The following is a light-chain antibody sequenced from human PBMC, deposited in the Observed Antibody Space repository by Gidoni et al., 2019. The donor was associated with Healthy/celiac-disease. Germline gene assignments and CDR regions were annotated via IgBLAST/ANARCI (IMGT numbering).Light chain of an antibody. J-gene: IGKJ1*01. CDR3: QQYNSIQKT. CDR1: QSISSW. Sequence: DIQMTQSPSTLSASVGDRVTITCRASQSISSWLAWYQQKPGKAPKLLIYDAYSLESGVPSRFSGSGSGTEFTLAISSLQPDDFATYYCQQYNSIQKTFGQGTKVEIK. CDR2: DAY. V-gene: IGKV1-5*01.